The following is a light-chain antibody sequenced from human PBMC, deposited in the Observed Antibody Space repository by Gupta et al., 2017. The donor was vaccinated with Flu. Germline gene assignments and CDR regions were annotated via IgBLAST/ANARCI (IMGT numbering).Light chain of an antibody. CDR2: SAS. Sequence: GETATISCRASQSVSNDFVWYQQKPGQAPRLLIFSASDRAPGIPARFSGSGSGSDFTLTISSLEPEDFAVYYCQQRNNWPLTFGGGTKVEIK. CDR1: QSVSND. CDR3: QQRNNWPLT. J-gene: IGKJ4*02. V-gene: IGKV3-11*01.